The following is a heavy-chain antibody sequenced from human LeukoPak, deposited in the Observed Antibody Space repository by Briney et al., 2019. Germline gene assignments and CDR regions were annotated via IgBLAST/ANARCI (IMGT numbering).Heavy chain of an antibody. CDR3: AKDGKGYSSSWYSSH. CDR2: ISGSGGST. Sequence: GGSLRLSCAASGFTFSSYSMSWVRQAPGKGLEWVSAISGSGGSTYYADSVKGRFTISRDNSKNTLYLQMNSLRAEDTAVYYCAKDGKGYSSSWYSSHWGQGTLVTVSS. J-gene: IGHJ4*02. CDR1: GFTFSSYS. D-gene: IGHD6-13*01. V-gene: IGHV3-23*01.